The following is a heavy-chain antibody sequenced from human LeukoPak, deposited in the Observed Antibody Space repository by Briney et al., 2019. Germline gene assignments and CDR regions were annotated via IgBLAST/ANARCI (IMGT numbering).Heavy chain of an antibody. CDR3: ARVQWELRYFDY. Sequence: SETLSLTCTVSGGSISSYYWSWIRQPPGKGLEWIGYIYYSGSTNYNPSLKSRVTISVDTSKNQFSPKLSSVTAADTAVYYCARVQWELRYFDYWGQGTLVTVSS. CDR2: IYYSGST. V-gene: IGHV4-59*01. J-gene: IGHJ4*02. D-gene: IGHD1-26*01. CDR1: GGSISSYY.